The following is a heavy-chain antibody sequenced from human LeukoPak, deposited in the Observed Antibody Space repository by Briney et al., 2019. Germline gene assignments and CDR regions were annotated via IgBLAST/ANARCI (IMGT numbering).Heavy chain of an antibody. CDR1: GFTFSSYA. CDR2: ISYDGSNK. V-gene: IGHV3-30*04. Sequence: PGGSLTLSCAASGFTFSSYAMHWVRQAPGKGLEWVAVISYDGSNKYYADSVKGRFTISRDNSKNTLYLQMNSLRAEDTAVYYCARDLDRRKVGGVKYWGQGTLVTASS. D-gene: IGHD3-3*01. J-gene: IGHJ4*02. CDR3: ARDLDRRKVGGVKY.